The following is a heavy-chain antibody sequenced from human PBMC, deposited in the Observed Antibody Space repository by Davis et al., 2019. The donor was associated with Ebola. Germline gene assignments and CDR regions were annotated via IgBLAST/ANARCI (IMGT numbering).Heavy chain of an antibody. CDR2: TYYTSKWYN. Sequence: HSQTLSLTCAISGNSVSGQGTAWNWIRQSPSRGPEWLGRTYYTSKWYNDYAESVRSRITVNADTSKNQLSLQLNSVTPKDTALYYCARGWLRTGLDVWGEGTTVTVSS. CDR1: GNSVSGQGTA. D-gene: IGHD5-18*01. V-gene: IGHV6-1*01. CDR3: ARGWLRTGLDV. J-gene: IGHJ6*04.